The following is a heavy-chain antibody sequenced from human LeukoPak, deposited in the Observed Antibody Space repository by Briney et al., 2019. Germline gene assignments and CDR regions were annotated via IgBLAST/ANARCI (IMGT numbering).Heavy chain of an antibody. D-gene: IGHD2-15*01. CDR3: ARVGGIVDY. J-gene: IGHJ4*02. V-gene: IGHV4-59*01. CDR1: GGSISSYY. Sequence: SEXLSLTCTVSGGSISSYYWSWIRQPPGKGLEWIGYIYYSGSTNYNPSLKSRVTISVDTSKNQFSLKLSSVTAADTAVYYCARVGGIVDYWGQGTLVTVSS. CDR2: IYYSGST.